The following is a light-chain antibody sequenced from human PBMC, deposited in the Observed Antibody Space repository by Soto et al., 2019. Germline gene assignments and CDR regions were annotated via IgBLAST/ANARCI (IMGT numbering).Light chain of an antibody. CDR1: QSISSY. V-gene: IGKV1-39*01. J-gene: IGKJ5*01. Sequence: IQMTQSPSSLSASVGDRVSITCRSSQSISSYLNWYQQKPGRAPKLLIYGASTLKSGVPSKFSGSGSGTDFTLTISSLQPEDFANYYCQQSYSMTRTFGQGTRLEI. CDR3: QQSYSMTRT. CDR2: GAS.